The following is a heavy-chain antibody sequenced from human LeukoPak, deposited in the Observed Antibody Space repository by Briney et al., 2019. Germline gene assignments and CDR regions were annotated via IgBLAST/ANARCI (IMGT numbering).Heavy chain of an antibody. Sequence: SETLSLTCAVYGGSFSGYYWSWIRQPPGKGLEWNGYIYHSGSTYYNPSLKSRVTISVDRSKNQFSLKLSSVTAADTAVYYCARARSSFPLFDYWGQGTLVTVSS. V-gene: IGHV4-34*01. J-gene: IGHJ4*02. CDR2: IYHSGST. CDR1: GGSFSGYY. CDR3: ARARSSFPLFDY. D-gene: IGHD6-6*01.